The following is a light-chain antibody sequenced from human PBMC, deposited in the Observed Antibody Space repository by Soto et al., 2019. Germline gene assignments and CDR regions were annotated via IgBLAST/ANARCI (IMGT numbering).Light chain of an antibody. Sequence: IVLTQSPATLSLSPGERATLSCRASQSVSTYLAWYQQKGGQAPLLLIYDASSRATGIPPSCSGGGSGTDFTLTSSMLEHEDVADYYCQHRSDWLTFGGGTTVEIK. CDR1: QSVSTY. J-gene: IGKJ4*01. CDR3: QHRSDWLT. V-gene: IGKV3-11*01. CDR2: DAS.